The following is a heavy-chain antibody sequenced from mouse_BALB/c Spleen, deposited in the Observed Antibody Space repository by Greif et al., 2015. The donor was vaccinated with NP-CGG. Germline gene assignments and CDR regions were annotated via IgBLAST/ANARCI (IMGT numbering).Heavy chain of an antibody. CDR1: GYTFTEYT. J-gene: IGHJ4*01. CDR3: ARPAYDSHGGAMDY. Sequence: EVKLVESGPELVKPGASVKVSCKTSGYTFTEYTMHWVKQSHGKSLEWIGGINPNNGGTSYNQKFKGKATLTVDKSSSTAYMELRSLTSEESAVYYCARPAYDSHGGAMDYWGQGTSVTVSS. V-gene: IGHV1-18*01. D-gene: IGHD2-12*01. CDR2: INPNNGGT.